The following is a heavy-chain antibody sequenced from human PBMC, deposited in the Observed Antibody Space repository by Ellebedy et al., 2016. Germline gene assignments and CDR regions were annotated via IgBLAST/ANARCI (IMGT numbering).Heavy chain of an antibody. D-gene: IGHD6-13*01. J-gene: IGHJ5*02. CDR3: ARHVPERDGPIAAAHWFDP. CDR1: GYSFTSYW. CDR2: IDPSDSYT. Sequence: GESLKISXKGSGYSFTSYWISWVRQMPGKGLEWMGRIDPSDSYTNYSPSFQGHVTISADKSISTAYLQWSSLKASDTAMYYCARHVPERDGPIAAAHWFDPWGQGTLVTVSS. V-gene: IGHV5-10-1*01.